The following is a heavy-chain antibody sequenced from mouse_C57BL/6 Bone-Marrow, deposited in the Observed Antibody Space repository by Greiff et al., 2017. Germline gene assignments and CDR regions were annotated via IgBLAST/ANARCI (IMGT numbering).Heavy chain of an antibody. Sequence: EVQLQQSGPELVKPGASVKMSCKASGYTFTDYNMHWVKQSHGKSLEWIGYINPNNGGTSYNQKFKGKATLTVTKSSRTAYMELRSLTSEESAVYYCASPGANFDYWGQGTTLTVSS. CDR3: ASPGANFDY. CDR2: INPNNGGT. D-gene: IGHD3-1*01. CDR1: GYTFTDYN. V-gene: IGHV1-22*01. J-gene: IGHJ2*01.